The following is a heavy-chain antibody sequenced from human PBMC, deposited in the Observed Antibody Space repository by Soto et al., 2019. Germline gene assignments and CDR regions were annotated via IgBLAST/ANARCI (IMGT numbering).Heavy chain of an antibody. CDR2: IVPNVGTV. D-gene: IGHD3-3*01. Sequence: QMQLVQSGDEVKKPGSSVKVSCKASGGTLSSFINYPINWVRQAPGQGLEWMGGIVPNVGTVNYAQKFQGRVTITADKSTGTAYMEVSSLRSEDTALYYCARRDTSGFLRYFDNWGQGTLVTVSS. J-gene: IGHJ4*02. V-gene: IGHV1-69*06. CDR1: GGTLSSFINYP. CDR3: ARRDTSGFLRYFDN.